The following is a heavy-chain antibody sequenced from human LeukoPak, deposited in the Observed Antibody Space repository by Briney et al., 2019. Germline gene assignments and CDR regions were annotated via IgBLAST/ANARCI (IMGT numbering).Heavy chain of an antibody. D-gene: IGHD5-18*01. Sequence: GGSLRLSCAAAGFTFSSYAMHWVRQAPGKGLESVAVISYDGSNKYYADSVKGRFTISRDNSKNTLYLQMNSLRAEDTAVYYCARARDVDTAIDYWGQGTLVTVSS. J-gene: IGHJ4*02. CDR2: ISYDGSNK. V-gene: IGHV3-30*04. CDR1: GFTFSSYA. CDR3: ARARDVDTAIDY.